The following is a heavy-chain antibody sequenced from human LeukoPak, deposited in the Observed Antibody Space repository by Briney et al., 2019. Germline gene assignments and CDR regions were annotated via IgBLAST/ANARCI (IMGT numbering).Heavy chain of an antibody. V-gene: IGHV4-61*02. CDR3: ARASSIAARLDYYYYMDV. J-gene: IGHJ6*03. CDR2: IYTSGST. D-gene: IGHD6-6*01. Sequence: SQTLSLTCTVSGGSISSGSYYWSWIRQPAGKVLGWIGRIYTSGSTNYNPSLKSRVTISVDTSKNQFSLKLSSVTAADTAVYYCARASSIAARLDYYYYMDVWGKGTTVTVSS. CDR1: GGSISSGSYY.